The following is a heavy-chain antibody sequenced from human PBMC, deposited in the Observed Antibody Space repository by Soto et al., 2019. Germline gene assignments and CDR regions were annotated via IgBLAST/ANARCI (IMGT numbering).Heavy chain of an antibody. J-gene: IGHJ4*02. Sequence: QVQLVQSGADVKKPGASVKVSCKASGYTFSDYGVSWVRQAPGQGLEWMGWISSKNGNTNFAQKFRGRVTMTTDPSTSTVDMELRSLRPDDTAVYYCAREPPETPPDYWGQGTLVTVSS. CDR2: ISSKNGNT. CDR3: AREPPETPPDY. CDR1: GYTFSDYG. V-gene: IGHV1-18*01.